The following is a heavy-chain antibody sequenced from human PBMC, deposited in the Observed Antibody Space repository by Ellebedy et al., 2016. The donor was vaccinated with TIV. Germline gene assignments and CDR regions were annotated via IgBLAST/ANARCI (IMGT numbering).Heavy chain of an antibody. CDR1: GGTFSSYA. J-gene: IGHJ4*02. CDR2: IIPIFGTA. Sequence: SVKVSXXASGGTFSSYAISWVRQAPGQGLEWMGGIIPIFGTANYAQKFQGRVTITADESTSTAYMELSSLRSEDTAVYYCARVVGAFFDYWGQGTLVTVSS. CDR3: ARVVGAFFDY. V-gene: IGHV1-69*13. D-gene: IGHD1-26*01.